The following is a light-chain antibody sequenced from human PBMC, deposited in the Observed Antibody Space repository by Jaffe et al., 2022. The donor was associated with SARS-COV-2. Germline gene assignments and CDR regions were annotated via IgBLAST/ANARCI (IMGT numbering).Light chain of an antibody. CDR1: QSLLHSNAYNF. V-gene: IGKV2-28*01. J-gene: IGKJ2*01. Sequence: DTVMTQSPLSLPVTPGEPASISCRSSQSLLHSNAYNFLDWYLQKPGQPPQLLIYLGSNRASGVPDRFRGYGSGTDFTLKISRVEAEDVGVYYCMQTLQTPYTFGQGTKLEIK. CDR2: LGS. CDR3: MQTLQTPYT.